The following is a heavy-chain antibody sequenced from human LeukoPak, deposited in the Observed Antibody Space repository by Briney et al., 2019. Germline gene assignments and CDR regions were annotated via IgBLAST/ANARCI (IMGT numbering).Heavy chain of an antibody. V-gene: IGHV1-2*02. CDR2: INVHTGVA. D-gene: IGHD3-22*01. CDR3: ARTHYDSNAYYSPAGY. J-gene: IGHJ4*02. CDR1: GYTFTSYN. Sequence: ASVKVSCKASGYTFTSYNLHWVRQAPGQGLEWMGWINVHTGVAHYAQKFQGRVTMTRDTSISTAYMELSRLRSDDTAVFYCARTHYDSNAYYSPAGYWGQGTLVTVSS.